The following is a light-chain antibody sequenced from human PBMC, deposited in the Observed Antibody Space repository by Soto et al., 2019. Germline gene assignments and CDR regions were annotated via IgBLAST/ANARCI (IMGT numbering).Light chain of an antibody. J-gene: IGKJ2*01. CDR2: WAS. Sequence: DIVMTQSPESLAVSLGGRANINCKSSQSVLYSSNNKNYIAWVQEKLVQAPKLLIYWASTRESGVPDRFSGSESGTDFTLTISSLQAEDVRVYYCQQYYTSPYTFGQGTKLEIK. CDR3: QQYYTSPYT. V-gene: IGKV4-1*01. CDR1: QSVLYSSNNKNY.